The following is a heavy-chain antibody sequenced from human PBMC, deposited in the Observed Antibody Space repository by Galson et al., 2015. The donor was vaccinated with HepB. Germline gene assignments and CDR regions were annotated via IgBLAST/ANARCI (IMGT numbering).Heavy chain of an antibody. CDR1: GGTFSSYT. D-gene: IGHD6-19*01. CDR3: ATTPGYSSGWHWFDY. CDR2: IIPILGIA. Sequence: SVKVSCKASGGTFSSYTISWVRQAPGQGLEWMGRIIPILGIANYAQKFQGRVTITADKSTSTAYMELSSLRSEDTAVYYCATTPGYSSGWHWFDYWGQGTLVTVSS. V-gene: IGHV1-69*02. J-gene: IGHJ4*02.